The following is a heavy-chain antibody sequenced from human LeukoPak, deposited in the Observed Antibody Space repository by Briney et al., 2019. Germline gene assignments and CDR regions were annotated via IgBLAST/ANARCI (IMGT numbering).Heavy chain of an antibody. J-gene: IGHJ4*02. Sequence: GGSLRLSCAASGFTFSSYAMSWVRQAPGKGLEWVSAISGSGGSTYYADSVKGRFTISRDNSKNTLYLQMNSLRAEDAAVYYCAKDYGSGSYSDYWGQGTLVTVSS. CDR1: GFTFSSYA. D-gene: IGHD3-10*01. V-gene: IGHV3-23*01. CDR3: AKDYGSGSYSDY. CDR2: ISGSGGST.